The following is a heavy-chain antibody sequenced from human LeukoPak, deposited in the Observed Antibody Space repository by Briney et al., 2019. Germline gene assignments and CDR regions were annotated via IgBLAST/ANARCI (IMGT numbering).Heavy chain of an antibody. CDR1: GFSINSYD. CDR2: ISPKSNFI. D-gene: IGHD3-9*01. CDR3: ARADCSASTCYLRRSWLDP. V-gene: IGHV3-21*01. J-gene: IGHJ5*02. Sequence: GGSLRLSCTASGFSINSYDMNWVRQAPGKGLEWVSSISPKSNFIYYSDSVRGRFTISRDNADNSLYLQMNSLRAEDTAVYYCARADCSASTCYLRRSWLDPWGQGTLVTVSS.